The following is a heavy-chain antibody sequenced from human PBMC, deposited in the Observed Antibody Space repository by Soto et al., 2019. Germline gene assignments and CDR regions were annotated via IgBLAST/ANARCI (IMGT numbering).Heavy chain of an antibody. CDR3: AKVSPGSYSLDY. V-gene: IGHV3-30-3*01. CDR1: GFTFNTYA. D-gene: IGHD3-10*01. Sequence: VQLLESGGGLVQPGGSLRLSCAASGFTFNTYAMHWVRQAPGKGLEWVAIISYDGSNKYYADSVKGRFTISRDNSKNTLYLQMNNLRAEDTAVYFCAKVSPGSYSLDYWGQGTLVTVSS. J-gene: IGHJ4*02. CDR2: ISYDGSNK.